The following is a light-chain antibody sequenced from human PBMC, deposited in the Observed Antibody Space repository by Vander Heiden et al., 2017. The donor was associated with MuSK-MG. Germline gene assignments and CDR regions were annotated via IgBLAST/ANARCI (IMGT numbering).Light chain of an antibody. J-gene: IGLJ2*01. CDR2: EVT. CDR3: GSFAGSKNLL. V-gene: IGLV2-8*01. Sequence: SALTQPPSASGSPGQSVTISCTGTSSDVGGYEYVSWYQQHPGKAPKRSIFEVTRRPSGVPDRFSGSKSGNTASLTVSGLQADDEADYDCGSFAGSKNLLFGGGTKL. CDR1: SSDVGGYEY.